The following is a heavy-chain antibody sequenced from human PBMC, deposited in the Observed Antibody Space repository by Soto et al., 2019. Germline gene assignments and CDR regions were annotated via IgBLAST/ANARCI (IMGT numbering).Heavy chain of an antibody. CDR3: AKASGRSWYNWFDP. D-gene: IGHD6-13*01. CDR1: GGNFTSYA. V-gene: IGHV1-69*01. CDR2: IVPLVGTT. Sequence: QVQLVQSGAEVKKPGSSVKVSCKASGGNFTSYALSWVRQAPGQGLEFMGGIVPLVGTTNYAHKFRGRVTVTADESTSTVYLEMSSLRSEDTAGYYCAKASGRSWYNWFDPWGQVALVTVS. J-gene: IGHJ5*02.